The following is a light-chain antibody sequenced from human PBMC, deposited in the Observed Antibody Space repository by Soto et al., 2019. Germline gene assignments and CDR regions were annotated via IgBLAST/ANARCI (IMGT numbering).Light chain of an antibody. CDR1: QTVNTY. CDR3: QQYNNWPRT. CDR2: DAS. Sequence: EIVLTQSPATLSLSPGERATLSCRASQTVNTYLAWYQQKPGQAPRLLIYDASSRATGIPARFSGSGSGTEFTLTISSLQSGDFAVYYCQQYNNWPRTFGQGTKVDIK. J-gene: IGKJ1*01. V-gene: IGKV3D-15*01.